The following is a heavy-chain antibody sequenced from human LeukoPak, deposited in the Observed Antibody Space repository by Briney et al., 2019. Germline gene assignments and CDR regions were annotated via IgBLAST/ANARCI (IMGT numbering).Heavy chain of an antibody. Sequence: GGSLRLSCAASGFTFSSYAMTWVRQAPGKGLEWVSAISGSGSSKYYADSVKGRFTISRDNSKNTLYLQMNSLRAEDTAVYYCAKDNHRTIFGVFIISSPSTYFDYWGQGTLVTVSS. D-gene: IGHD3-3*01. CDR1: GFTFSSYA. CDR2: ISGSGSSK. V-gene: IGHV3-23*01. J-gene: IGHJ4*02. CDR3: AKDNHRTIFGVFIISSPSTYFDY.